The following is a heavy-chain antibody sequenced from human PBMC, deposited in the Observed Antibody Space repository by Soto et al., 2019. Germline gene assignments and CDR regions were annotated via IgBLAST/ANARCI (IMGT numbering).Heavy chain of an antibody. CDR3: ARHRRCSSTNCYSNYYYYGMDV. D-gene: IGHD2-2*02. J-gene: IGHJ6*02. Sequence: GESLKISCKGSGYSFTSYWIGWVRQMPGKGLEWMGIIYPGDSDTRYSPSFQGQVTISADKSISTAYLQWSSLKASDTAMYYCARHRRCSSTNCYSNYYYYGMDVWGQGTTVTVS. V-gene: IGHV5-51*01. CDR2: IYPGDSDT. CDR1: GYSFTSYW.